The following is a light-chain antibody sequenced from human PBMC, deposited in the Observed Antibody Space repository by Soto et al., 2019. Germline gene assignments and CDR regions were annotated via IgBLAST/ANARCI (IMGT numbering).Light chain of an antibody. Sequence: QSVLTQPASVSGSPGQSITISCTGTSSDIGAYDYVSWYQQYPGRVPKLLIHEVTNRPSGVSDRFSGSKSGNTASLTISGLQTEDEADYYCSSHAASSAFYVFGTGTKVTVL. CDR1: SSDIGAYDY. CDR3: SSHAASSAFYV. CDR2: EVT. J-gene: IGLJ1*01. V-gene: IGLV2-14*01.